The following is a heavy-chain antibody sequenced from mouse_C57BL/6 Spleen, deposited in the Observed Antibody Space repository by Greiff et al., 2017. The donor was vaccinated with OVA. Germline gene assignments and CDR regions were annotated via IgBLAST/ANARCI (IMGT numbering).Heavy chain of an antibody. V-gene: IGHV5-4*01. Sequence: EVKLMESGGGLVKPGGSLKLSCAASGFTFSSYAMSWVRQTPEKRLEWVATISDGGSYTYYPDNVKGRFTISRDNAKNNLYLQMSHLKSEDTAMYYCSRDYDYDHWYFDVWGTGTTVTVSS. D-gene: IGHD2-4*01. CDR1: GFTFSSYA. J-gene: IGHJ1*03. CDR3: SRDYDYDHWYFDV. CDR2: ISDGGSYT.